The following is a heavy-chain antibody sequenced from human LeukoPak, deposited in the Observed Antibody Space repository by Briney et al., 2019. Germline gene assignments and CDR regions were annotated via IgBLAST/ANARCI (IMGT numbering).Heavy chain of an antibody. D-gene: IGHD5-18*01. CDR3: ARVSRWTAMGFFDY. Sequence: SQTLSLTCTVSGGSISSGGYYWSRIRQHPGKGLEWIGYIYYSGSTYYNPSLKSRVTISVDTSKNQFSLKLSSVTAADTAVYYCARVSRWTAMGFFDYWGQGTLVTVSS. CDR1: GGSISSGGYY. V-gene: IGHV4-31*03. CDR2: IYYSGST. J-gene: IGHJ4*02.